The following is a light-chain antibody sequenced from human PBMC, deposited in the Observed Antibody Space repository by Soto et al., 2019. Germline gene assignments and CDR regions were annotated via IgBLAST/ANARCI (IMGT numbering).Light chain of an antibody. CDR1: QSVSSY. V-gene: IGKV3-11*01. CDR3: QQRSNWPWT. J-gene: IGKJ1*01. Sequence: ESVLTQSAATLSLSPGERATLSCRASQSVSSYLAWYQQKPGQAPRLLIDDTSNRATGIPARFSGSGSGTDFTLTISSLEPEDFAVYYCQQRSNWPWTFGQGTKVDIK. CDR2: DTS.